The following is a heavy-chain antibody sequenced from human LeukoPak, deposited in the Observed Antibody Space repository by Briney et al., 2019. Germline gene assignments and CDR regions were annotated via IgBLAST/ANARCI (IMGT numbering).Heavy chain of an antibody. D-gene: IGHD5-18*01. CDR1: GGSISSYY. CDR3: ARIYSYGYTFDY. J-gene: IGHJ4*02. Sequence: SETLSLTCTVSGGSISSYYWSWIRQPPGKGLEWIGYIYYSGSTNYNPSLKSRVTISVDTSKIQFSLKLSSVTAADTAVYYCARIYSYGYTFDYWGQGTLVTVSS. CDR2: IYYSGST. V-gene: IGHV4-59*01.